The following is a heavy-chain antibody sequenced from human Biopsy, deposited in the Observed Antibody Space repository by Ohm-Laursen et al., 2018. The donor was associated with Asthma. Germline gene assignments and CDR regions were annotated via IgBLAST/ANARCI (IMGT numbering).Heavy chain of an antibody. V-gene: IGHV3-30*03. CDR1: GFSFNSYG. CDR2: MSFDGRQT. Sequence: SLRLSCAASGFSFNSYGMHWVRQAPGKGLEWVAVMSFDGRQTYYADSVKGRFTISRDNSKNTLYLQMNSLRADDTALYYCTRVLSKYSGAFKRTFHHNGMDVWGRGTTVTVSS. J-gene: IGHJ6*02. CDR3: TRVLSKYSGAFKRTFHHNGMDV. D-gene: IGHD5-12*01.